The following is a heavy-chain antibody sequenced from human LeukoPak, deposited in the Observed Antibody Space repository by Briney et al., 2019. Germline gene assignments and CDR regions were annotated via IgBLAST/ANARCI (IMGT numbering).Heavy chain of an antibody. J-gene: IGHJ6*03. CDR1: GGSISSYY. CDR2: IYYSGST. CDR3: ARVRYCSSTSCYPDYYYYYMDV. Sequence: SETLSLTCTVSGGSISSYYWSWIRQPPGKGLEWIGYIYYSGSTNYNPSLKSRVTISVDTSKNQFSLKLSSVTAADTAVYYCARVRYCSSTSCYPDYYYYYMDVWGKGTTVTISS. D-gene: IGHD2-2*01. V-gene: IGHV4-59*01.